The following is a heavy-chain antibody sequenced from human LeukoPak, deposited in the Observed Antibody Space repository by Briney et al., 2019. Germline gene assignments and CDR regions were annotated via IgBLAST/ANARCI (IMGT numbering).Heavy chain of an antibody. D-gene: IGHD3-10*01. V-gene: IGHV1-58*02. CDR3: AATGVWFRDSNFDK. J-gene: IGHJ4*02. CDR1: GFTFTSSA. CDR2: IVVGSANT. Sequence: SVKDSCKASGFTFTSSAMQWVRQPRGQRREWIGGIVVGSANTNSAQKFQERVTITRDMSTSTEYMELSSRRSEDTAVYYCAATGVWFRDSNFDKSGQRTLVTASS.